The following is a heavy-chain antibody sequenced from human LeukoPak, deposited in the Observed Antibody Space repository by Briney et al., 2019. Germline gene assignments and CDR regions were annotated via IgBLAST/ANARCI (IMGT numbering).Heavy chain of an antibody. CDR2: IYYSGST. Sequence: SETLSLTCTVSGGSISSYYWSWIRQPPGKGLEWIGYIYYSGSTNYNPSLKSRVTISVDTSKNQFSLKLSSVTAADTAVYYCARLRDYYFDYWGQGALVTVSS. V-gene: IGHV4-59*08. CDR3: ARLRDYYFDY. D-gene: IGHD3/OR15-3a*01. J-gene: IGHJ4*02. CDR1: GGSISSYY.